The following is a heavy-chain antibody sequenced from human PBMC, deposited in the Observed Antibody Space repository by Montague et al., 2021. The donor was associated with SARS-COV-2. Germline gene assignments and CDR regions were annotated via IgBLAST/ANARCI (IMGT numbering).Heavy chain of an antibody. D-gene: IGHD3-10*01. CDR2: IYYYGSV. V-gene: IGHV4-59*08. Sequence: SETLSLTCTVAGASVSRSYWNWIRQSPGKGLEWIGNIYYYGSVNYNPSLKSRLSISLDTSKSQLSLTLTSVTAADTATYYCARQTTMVREPFDSWGQGTLVLVSS. CDR3: ARQTTMVREPFDS. J-gene: IGHJ4*02. CDR1: GASVSRSY.